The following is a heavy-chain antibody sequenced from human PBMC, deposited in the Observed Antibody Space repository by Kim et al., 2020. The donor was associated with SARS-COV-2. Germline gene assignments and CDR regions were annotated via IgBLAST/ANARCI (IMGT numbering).Heavy chain of an antibody. CDR1: GFTFSSYA. Sequence: GGSLRLSCAASGFTFSSYAMSWVRQAPGKGLEWVSAISGSGGSTYYADSVKGRFTISRDNSKNTLYLQMNSLRAEDTAVYYCAKDRLELGHPRYYYYGMDVWGQGTTVTVSS. CDR2: ISGSGGST. V-gene: IGHV3-23*01. J-gene: IGHJ6*02. D-gene: IGHD1-7*01. CDR3: AKDRLELGHPRYYYYGMDV.